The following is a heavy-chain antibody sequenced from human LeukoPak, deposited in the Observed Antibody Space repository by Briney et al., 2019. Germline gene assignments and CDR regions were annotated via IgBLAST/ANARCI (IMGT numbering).Heavy chain of an antibody. CDR1: GFTFSSYS. CDR2: ISSSSSYI. V-gene: IGHV3-21*01. Sequence: PGGSLRLSCAASGFTFSSYSMNWVRQAPGKGLEWVSSISSSSSYIYYAVSVKGRFTISRDNAKNSLYLQMNSLRAEDTAVYYCARDDGRTEYWGQGTLVTVSS. J-gene: IGHJ4*02. D-gene: IGHD1-26*01. CDR3: ARDDGRTEY.